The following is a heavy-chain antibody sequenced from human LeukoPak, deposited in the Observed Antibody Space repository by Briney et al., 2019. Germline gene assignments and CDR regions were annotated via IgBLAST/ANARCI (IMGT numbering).Heavy chain of an antibody. V-gene: IGHV4-4*07. CDR1: GGSISSYY. D-gene: IGHD3-10*01. J-gene: IGHJ3*02. CDR3: ARVSPDYYGSGRGAFDS. Sequence: SETLSLTCTVSGGSISSYYWSWIRQPAGKGLEWIGRIYTSGSTNYNPSLKSRVTMSVDTSKNQFSLKLSSVTAADTAAYYCARVSPDYYGSGRGAFDSWGQGTMVTVSS. CDR2: IYTSGST.